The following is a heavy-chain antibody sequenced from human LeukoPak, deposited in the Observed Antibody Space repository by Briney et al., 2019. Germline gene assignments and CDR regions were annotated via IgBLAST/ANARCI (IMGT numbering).Heavy chain of an antibody. Sequence: GGSLRLSCAASGFTFSSYWMSWVRQAPGKGLEWVANIKQDGSEKYYVDSVKGRFTISRVNAKNSLYLQMNSLRAEDTAVYYCAREGQRWDFYYYYMDVWGKGTTVTVSS. D-gene: IGHD6-25*01. CDR2: IKQDGSEK. J-gene: IGHJ6*03. CDR1: GFTFSSYW. V-gene: IGHV3-7*01. CDR3: AREGQRWDFYYYYMDV.